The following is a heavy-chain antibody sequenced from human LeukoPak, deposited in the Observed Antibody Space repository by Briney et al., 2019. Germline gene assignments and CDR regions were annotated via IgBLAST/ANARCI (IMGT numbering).Heavy chain of an antibody. CDR1: GGSVSSGTYY. D-gene: IGHD5-24*01. Sequence: MSSETLSLTCTVSGGSVSSGTYYWSWIRQPPGKGLEWIGYIYYSGSTNYNPSLKSRVTVSVDTSKNQCSLKLRSVTAADTAVYYCARHGGYNYDWFDPWGQGTLVTVSS. CDR2: IYYSGST. V-gene: IGHV4-61*01. J-gene: IGHJ5*02. CDR3: ARHGGYNYDWFDP.